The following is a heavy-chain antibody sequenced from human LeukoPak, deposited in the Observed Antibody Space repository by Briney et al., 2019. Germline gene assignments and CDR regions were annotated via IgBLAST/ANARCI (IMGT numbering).Heavy chain of an antibody. CDR2: INTNTGNP. CDR3: ARGSELLWFGEQPQPFDY. CDR1: GYTFTSYA. V-gene: IGHV7-4-1*02. Sequence: ASVKVSCKASGYTFTSYAMNWVRQAPGQGLEWMGWINTNTGNPTYAQGFTGRFVFSLDTSVSTAYLQISSLKAEDTAVYYCARGSELLWFGEQPQPFDYWGQGTLVTVSS. D-gene: IGHD3-10*01. J-gene: IGHJ4*02.